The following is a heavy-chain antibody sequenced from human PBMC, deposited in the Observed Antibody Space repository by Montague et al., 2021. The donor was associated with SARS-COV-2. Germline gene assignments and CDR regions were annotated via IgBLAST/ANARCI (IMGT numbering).Heavy chain of an antibody. CDR2: ISSGSSST. D-gene: IGHD3-16*01. J-gene: IGHJ6*02. Sequence: SLRLSCAASGFTFSDFHMSWIRQAPGTGLEWVSYISSGSSSTKFADSVEGRFTISRDNAKNSLYLQMNSLRVEDTAVYYCARGLRYHHYVMDVWGQGTTVTVSS. CDR1: GFTFSDFH. CDR3: ARGLRYHHYVMDV. V-gene: IGHV3-11*05.